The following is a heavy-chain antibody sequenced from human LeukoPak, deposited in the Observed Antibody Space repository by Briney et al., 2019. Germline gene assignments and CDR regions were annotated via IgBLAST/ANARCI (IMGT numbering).Heavy chain of an antibody. V-gene: IGHV3-48*01. CDR2: ITTRSAI. CDR3: ARVRGAGLQYYYMDV. D-gene: IGHD1-26*01. J-gene: IGHJ6*03. CDR1: GFTFSSYS. Sequence: GGSLRLSCAASGFTFSSYSMNWVRQAPGKGLEWVSYITTRSAIYYADSVKGRFAISRDNAKDSLYLQMNSLRADDTAVYYCARVRGAGLQYYYMDVWGKGTTVTVSS.